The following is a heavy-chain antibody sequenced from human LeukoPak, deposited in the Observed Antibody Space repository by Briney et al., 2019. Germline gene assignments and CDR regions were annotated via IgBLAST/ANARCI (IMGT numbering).Heavy chain of an antibody. CDR3: ARGGNVPFDP. J-gene: IGHJ5*02. V-gene: IGHV4-34*01. D-gene: IGHD3-10*02. Sequence: KSSETLSLTCAVYGGSFSGYYWSWIRQPPGKGLEWIGVINHSGSTNYNPSLKSRVIISGDTSKNQFSLKLISVIAADTAVYYCARGGNVPFDPWGQGTLVTVSS. CDR1: GGSFSGYY. CDR2: INHSGST.